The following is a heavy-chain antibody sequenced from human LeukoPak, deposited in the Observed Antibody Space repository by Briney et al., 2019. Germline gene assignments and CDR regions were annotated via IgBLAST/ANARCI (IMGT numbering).Heavy chain of an antibody. CDR1: GFTFSSYS. V-gene: IGHV3-48*02. J-gene: IGHJ3*02. D-gene: IGHD3-10*01. Sequence: PGGSLRLSCAASGFTFSSYSMNWVRQAPGKGLEWVSYISSSSSTIYYADSVKGRFTISRDNAKNSLYLQMNSLRDEDTAVYYCARERGVLLWFGELLGDAFDIWGQGTMVTVSS. CDR3: ARERGVLLWFGELLGDAFDI. CDR2: ISSSSSTI.